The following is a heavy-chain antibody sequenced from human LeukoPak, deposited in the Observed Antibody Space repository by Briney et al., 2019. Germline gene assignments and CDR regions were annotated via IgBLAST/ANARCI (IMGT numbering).Heavy chain of an antibody. D-gene: IGHD4-11*01. CDR2: IIPIRGIA. CDR3: ARFRETTVAPDAFDI. Sequence: SVKVSCKASGGTFSSYTISWVRQAPGQGLEWMGRIIPIRGIANYAQKFQGRVTITADKSTSTAYMELSSLRSEDTAVYYCARFRETTVAPDAFDIWGQGTMVTVSS. V-gene: IGHV1-69*02. CDR1: GGTFSSYT. J-gene: IGHJ3*02.